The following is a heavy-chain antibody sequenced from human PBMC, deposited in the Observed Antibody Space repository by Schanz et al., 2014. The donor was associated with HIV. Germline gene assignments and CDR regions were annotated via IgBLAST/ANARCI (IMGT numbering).Heavy chain of an antibody. J-gene: IGHJ5*02. Sequence: EVPLLESGGGLAQPGGSQRLSCAASGFAFSDYAMTWVRQAPGKGLEWVSGISISGETTYYADSVKGRFTISRDNSKNTLYLQMNSLRAEDTAVYYCAREYYSRNWNWFDPWGQGTLVTVSS. D-gene: IGHD6-13*01. CDR2: ISISGETT. CDR3: AREYYSRNWNWFDP. CDR1: GFAFSDYA. V-gene: IGHV3-23*01.